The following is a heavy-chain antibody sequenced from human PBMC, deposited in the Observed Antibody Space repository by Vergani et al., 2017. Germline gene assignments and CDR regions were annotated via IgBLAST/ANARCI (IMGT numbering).Heavy chain of an antibody. CDR3: ARHTTYAVDL. CDR2: IYPADSDT. CDR1: EYSFGNYW. D-gene: IGHD1-1*01. V-gene: IGHV5-51*01. J-gene: IGHJ5*01. Sequence: EVELVQSGPEMRKPGESLKISCKGSEYSFGNYWIGWVRQMPGKGLEWMGIIYPADSDTRYSPSFQGQVTISADKSISTAFLQWDSLKASDTAVYYCARHTTYAVDLWRQG.